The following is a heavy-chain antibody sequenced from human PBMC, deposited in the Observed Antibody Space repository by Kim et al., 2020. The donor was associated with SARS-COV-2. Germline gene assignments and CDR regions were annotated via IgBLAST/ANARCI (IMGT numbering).Heavy chain of an antibody. CDR1: GGTFSSYA. CDR2: IIPIFGTA. J-gene: IGHJ6*02. CDR3: ARGRVYSGYDLRVGVRYGMDV. V-gene: IGHV1-69*13. D-gene: IGHD5-12*01. Sequence: SVKVSCKASGGTFSSYAISWVRQAPGQGLEWMGGIIPIFGTANYAQKFQGRVTITADESTSTAYMELSSLRSEDTAVYYCARGRVYSGYDLRVGVRYGMDVWGQGTTVTVSS.